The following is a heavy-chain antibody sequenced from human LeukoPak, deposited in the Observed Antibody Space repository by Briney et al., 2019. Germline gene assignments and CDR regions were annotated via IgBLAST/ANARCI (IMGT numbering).Heavy chain of an antibody. CDR2: INKDGTDK. J-gene: IGHJ6*04. V-gene: IGHV3-7*01. D-gene: IGHD2-8*02. CDR3: AIFAGAVPGNLLL. CDR1: EFTSSTFW. Sequence: WGSLSLSCAVSEFTSSTFWMSWVRRPPGKGLEWVANINKDGTDKEYVDSKKGRSSIVRDNDKKSALMQMNSLRAEDTAVYYCAIFAGAVPGNLLLWGKGTTVIVSA.